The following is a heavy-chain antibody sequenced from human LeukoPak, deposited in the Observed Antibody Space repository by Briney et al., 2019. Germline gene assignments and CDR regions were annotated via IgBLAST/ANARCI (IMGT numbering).Heavy chain of an antibody. D-gene: IGHD1-26*01. CDR2: ITDSGVNT. J-gene: IGHJ4*02. CDR1: GFTFNSYA. Sequence: GGSLRLSCAASGFTFNSYAMALLRQAPEKGLEWVSSITDSGVNTYYADSVKGRFTISRDNSKNTLYLQMNSLRAEDTAVYYCAKGSRGSYDYWGQGTLVTVSS. V-gene: IGHV3-23*01. CDR3: AKGSRGSYDY.